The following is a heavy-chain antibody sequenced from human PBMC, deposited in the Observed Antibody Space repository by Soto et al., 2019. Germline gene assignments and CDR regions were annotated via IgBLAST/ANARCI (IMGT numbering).Heavy chain of an antibody. CDR2: IYYSGST. Sequence: TSETLSLTCTVSGGSISSYYWSWIRQPPGKGLEWIGYIYYSGSTNHSPSLKSRVTISVDTSKNQFSLKLSSVTAADTAVYYCARETTTVVTVGAFDIWGQGTMVTVSS. D-gene: IGHD4-17*01. J-gene: IGHJ3*02. CDR3: ARETTTVVTVGAFDI. CDR1: GGSISSYY. V-gene: IGHV4-59*01.